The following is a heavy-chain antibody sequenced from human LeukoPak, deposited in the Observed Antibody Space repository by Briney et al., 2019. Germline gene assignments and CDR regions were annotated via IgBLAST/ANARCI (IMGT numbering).Heavy chain of an antibody. J-gene: IGHJ5*02. CDR1: GGSISSYY. V-gene: IGHV4-59*08. CDR2: IYYSGST. CDR3: VRHDSWNNDNWFDP. D-gene: IGHD1/OR15-1a*01. Sequence: SETLSLTCTVSGGSISSYYWTWIRQPPGKGLEWIGSIYYSGSTDYNPSLKSRVTISVDTSKNQFSLRLTSVTAADTAVYYCVRHDSWNNDNWFDPWGQGTLVTVFS.